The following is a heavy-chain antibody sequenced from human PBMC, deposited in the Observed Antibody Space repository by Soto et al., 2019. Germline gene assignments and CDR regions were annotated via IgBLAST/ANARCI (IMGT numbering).Heavy chain of an antibody. Sequence: QVQLVQSGAEVKKPGSSVKVSCKASGGTFSSYSMNWVRQAPGQGLEWMGEIIPNFGTANYAQKFQGRVTINADESTSTAYMEQSRLRSEETAVYYCARDGGRHSGGLAYWGQGPLVTVSS. CDR3: ARDGGRHSGGLAY. J-gene: IGHJ4*02. CDR2: IIPNFGTA. CDR1: GGTFSSYS. V-gene: IGHV1-69*01. D-gene: IGHD1-26*01.